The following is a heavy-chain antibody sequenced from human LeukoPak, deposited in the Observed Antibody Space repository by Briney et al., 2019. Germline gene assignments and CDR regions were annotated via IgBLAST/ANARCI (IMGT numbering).Heavy chain of an antibody. J-gene: IGHJ5*02. D-gene: IGHD1/OR15-1a*01. V-gene: IGHV1-18*01. CDR1: GGTFSSYA. CDR2: ISAYNGNT. Sequence: AASVKVSCKASGGTFSSYAISWVRQAPGQGLEWMGWISAYNGNTNYAQKLQGRVTMTTDTSTSTAYMELRSLRSDDTAVYYCARAENNAWFDPWGQGTLVTVSS. CDR3: ARAENNAWFDP.